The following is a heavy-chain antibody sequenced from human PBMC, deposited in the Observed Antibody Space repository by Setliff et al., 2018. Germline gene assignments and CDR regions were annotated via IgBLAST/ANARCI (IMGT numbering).Heavy chain of an antibody. V-gene: IGHV4-39*07. J-gene: IGHJ2*01. D-gene: IGHD5-12*01. CDR2: INYYGSIFDDGTTYST. CDR3: ARNPDFLQYSFDL. Sequence: SETLSLTCTVSGGSVGNSTFYWGWIRQPPGKGLEWIGSINYYGSIFDDGTTYSTYYNPSLKSRATISIDTSKSQFSLKLSSMTAADTALYYCARNPDFLQYSFDLWGRGTLVTVSS. CDR1: GGSVGNSTFY.